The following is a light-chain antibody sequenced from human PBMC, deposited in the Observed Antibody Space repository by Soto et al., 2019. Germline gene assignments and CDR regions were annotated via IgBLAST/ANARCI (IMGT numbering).Light chain of an antibody. J-gene: IGKJ1*01. CDR1: QTINNW. CDR2: DGS. V-gene: IGKV1-5*01. Sequence: DIQMTQSPSTLSASVGDRVTITCRASQTINNWLAWYQQKEGKAPKLLIYDGSSLESGVPSRFSGSGSGTEFTLNLSVLQPDDFATYSCHQYNSYFQTFGQGTKVEI. CDR3: HQYNSYFQT.